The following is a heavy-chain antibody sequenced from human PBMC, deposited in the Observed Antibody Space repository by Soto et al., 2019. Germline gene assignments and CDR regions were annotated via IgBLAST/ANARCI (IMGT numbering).Heavy chain of an antibody. V-gene: IGHV4-39*01. J-gene: IGHJ5*02. CDR1: GGSISSSSYY. CDR2: IYYSGST. Sequence: SETLSLTCTVSGGSISSSSYYWGWIRQPPGKGLEWIGSIYYSGSTYYNPSLKSRVTISVDTSKNQFSLKLSSVTAADTAVYYCARRMRDPENNSKGLSWFDPWGQGTLVTVSS. CDR3: ARRMRDPENNSKGLSWFDP. D-gene: IGHD1-1*01.